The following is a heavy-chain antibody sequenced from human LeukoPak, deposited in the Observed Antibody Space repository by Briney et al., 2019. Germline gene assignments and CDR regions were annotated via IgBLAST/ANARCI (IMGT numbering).Heavy chain of an antibody. CDR2: IVPIFGTA. D-gene: IGHD3-10*01. CDR3: ARGPVYYYGSGGNYYYYMDV. V-gene: IGHV1-69*13. CDR1: GGTFSSYA. J-gene: IGHJ6*03. Sequence: SVKVSCKASGGTFSSYAISWVRQAPGQGLEWMGGIVPIFGTANYAQKFQGRATITADESTSTAYMELSSLRSEDTAVYYCARGPVYYYGSGGNYYYYMDVWGKGTTVTVSS.